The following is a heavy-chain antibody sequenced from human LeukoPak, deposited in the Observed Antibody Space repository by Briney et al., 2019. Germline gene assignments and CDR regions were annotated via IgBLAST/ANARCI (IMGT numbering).Heavy chain of an antibody. Sequence: ASVKVSCKASGYTFTDYYIHWVRQAPGQGLEWMGRINPNSGDTNYAQKFQGRVTMTRDTSISTAYMELRRLRSDDTAVYYCARGLQPSDISIFGVVPLQQYFFDYWGQGTLVTVSS. CDR3: ARGLQPSDISIFGVVPLQQYFFDY. CDR2: INPNSGDT. CDR1: GYTFTDYY. J-gene: IGHJ4*02. D-gene: IGHD3-3*01. V-gene: IGHV1-2*06.